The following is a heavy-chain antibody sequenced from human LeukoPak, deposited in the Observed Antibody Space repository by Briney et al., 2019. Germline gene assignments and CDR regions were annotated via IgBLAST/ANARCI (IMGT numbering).Heavy chain of an antibody. J-gene: IGHJ6*03. V-gene: IGHV4-59*01. Sequence: SETLSLTCTVSGGSISSYYWSWIRQPPGQGLEWIGYIYYSGSTNYNPSLKSRVTMSVDTSKNQFSLKRSSVAAADTAVYYCARGVYSSSWYGNYYYYYMDVWGKGTTVTVSS. CDR1: GGSISSYY. CDR3: ARGVYSSSWYGNYYYYYMDV. CDR2: IYYSGST. D-gene: IGHD6-13*01.